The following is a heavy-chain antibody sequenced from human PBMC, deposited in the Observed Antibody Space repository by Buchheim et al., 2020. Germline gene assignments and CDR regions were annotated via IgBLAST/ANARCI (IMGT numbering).Heavy chain of an antibody. V-gene: IGHV3-33*01. Sequence: QVQLVESGGGVVQPGRSLRLSCAASGFTFSSYGMHWVRQAPGKGLAWVAVIWYDGSNKYYADSVKGRFTISSDNSKNTLYLQMNSLRAEDTAVYYCARDTAYGAGGYFDYWGQGTL. J-gene: IGHJ4*02. CDR2: IWYDGSNK. CDR1: GFTFSSYG. D-gene: IGHD4-17*01. CDR3: ARDTAYGAGGYFDY.